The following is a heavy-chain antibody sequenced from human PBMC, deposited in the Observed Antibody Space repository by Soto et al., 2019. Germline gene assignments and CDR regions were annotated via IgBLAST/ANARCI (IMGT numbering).Heavy chain of an antibody. V-gene: IGHV3-23*01. CDR1: GFTFSSYA. J-gene: IGHJ2*01. CDR2: ISFSDGGT. D-gene: IGHD2-15*01. CDR3: VKDDRILGRRYFDL. Sequence: HPGGSLRLSCAASGFTFSSYAMTWVRQAPGKGLEWVSSISFSDGGTYYADSVKGRLTISRDNSKNTLFLQMNSLRVEDTAVYYCVKDDRILGRRYFDLWGRGTLVTVS.